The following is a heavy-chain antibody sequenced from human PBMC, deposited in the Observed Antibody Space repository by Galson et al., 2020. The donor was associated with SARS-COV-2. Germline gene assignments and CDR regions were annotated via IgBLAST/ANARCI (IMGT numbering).Heavy chain of an antibody. Sequence: SLILSCTTPRFTFGDYAMSCGRQAPGKRREWVGFIRSKTYGGTTEYAASVKGRFTISRDDSKSIAYLQMNSLKSEDTAVYYCTSEYDLDDSGHYYIDYWGQGSLVTVSS. J-gene: IGHJ4*02. CDR2: IRSKTYGGTT. D-gene: IGHD3-22*01. V-gene: IGHV3-49*04. CDR3: TSEYDLDDSGHYYIDY. CDR1: RFTFGDYA.